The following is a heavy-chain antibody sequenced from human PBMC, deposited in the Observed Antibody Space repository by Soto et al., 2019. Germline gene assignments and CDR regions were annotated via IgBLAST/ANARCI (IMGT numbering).Heavy chain of an antibody. CDR3: ARDNWNSY. CDR1: GFTFNIYW. CDR2: IDNDGSAT. Sequence: GGSLRLSCAASGFTFNIYWMHWVRQAPGKGLEWVSRIDNDGSATTYADSVKGRFTISRDNAKNTLFLQMNTLRVDDTAVYYCARDNWNSYWGQGTLVTVSS. V-gene: IGHV3-74*01. D-gene: IGHD1-1*01. J-gene: IGHJ4*02.